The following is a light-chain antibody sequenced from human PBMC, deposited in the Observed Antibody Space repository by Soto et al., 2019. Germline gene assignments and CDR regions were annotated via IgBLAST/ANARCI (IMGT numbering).Light chain of an antibody. CDR2: DAS. CDR3: QHYYSYPYS. Sequence: AIQMTQSPSSFSASTGDRVTITCRASQGVSSYLAWYQQRPGKAPNLLIYDASTLQTGVPSRFSGSGSGTNFTLTISWLQSEDLGTYYCQHYYSYPYSFGQGTKLEIK. CDR1: QGVSSY. J-gene: IGKJ2*03. V-gene: IGKV1-8*01.